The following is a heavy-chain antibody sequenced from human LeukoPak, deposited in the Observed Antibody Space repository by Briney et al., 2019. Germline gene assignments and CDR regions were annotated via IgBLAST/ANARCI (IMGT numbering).Heavy chain of an antibody. CDR3: ARGGDPVKYYAEYFQY. CDR1: GFTFSSYS. CDR2: IRSDGTST. V-gene: IGHV3-74*01. J-gene: IGHJ1*01. D-gene: IGHD2-21*02. Sequence: GGSLRLSCAASGFTFSSYSVNWVRQAPGKGLVWVSRIRSDGTSTSYADSVKGRFTISRDNAKNTLYLQMSSLRAEDTAVYYCARGGDPVKYYAEYFQYWGQGTLVTVSS.